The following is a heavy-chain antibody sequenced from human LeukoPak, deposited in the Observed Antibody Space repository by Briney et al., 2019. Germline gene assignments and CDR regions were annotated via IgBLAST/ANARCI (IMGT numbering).Heavy chain of an antibody. D-gene: IGHD3-10*01. V-gene: IGHV4-4*07. CDR3: ARDPSSFGGRFDP. CDR2: IYSSGST. Sequence: SAALSLTCTVSGGSISSYYWNWIRQPAGKGLEWIGRIYSSGSTYYNPPLKRRVPMSVGTFKNQFSLKLSPVPAADTAVYYCARDPSSFGGRFDPWGQGTLVAVSS. CDR1: GGSISSYY. J-gene: IGHJ5*02.